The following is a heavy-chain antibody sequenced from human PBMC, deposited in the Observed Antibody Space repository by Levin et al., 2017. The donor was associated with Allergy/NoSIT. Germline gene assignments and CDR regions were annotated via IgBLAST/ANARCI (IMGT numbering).Heavy chain of an antibody. CDR2: IYYSGST. J-gene: IGHJ4*02. CDR3: ARGPVYSGYVPHD. V-gene: IGHV4-59*01. D-gene: IGHD5-12*01. Sequence: SETLSLTCTVSGGSISSYYWSWIRQPPGKGLEWIGYIYYSGSTNYNPSLKSRVTISVDTSKNQFSLKLSSVTAADTAVYYCARGPVYSGYVPHDWGQGTLVTVSS. CDR1: GGSISSYY.